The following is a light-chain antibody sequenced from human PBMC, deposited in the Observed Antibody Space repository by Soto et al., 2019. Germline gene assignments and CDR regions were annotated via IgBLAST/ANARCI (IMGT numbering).Light chain of an antibody. CDR2: GAS. CDR3: QQRSNWPPIT. V-gene: IGKV3-11*01. Sequence: VVLTQSPATLSLSPGERATLSCRSSQSVGSSYLAWYQQKRGQAPRLLIYGASNRATGIPARFSGSGSGTDFTLTISSLEPADFAVYYCQQRSNWPPITFGQGTRLEIK. J-gene: IGKJ5*01. CDR1: QSVGSSY.